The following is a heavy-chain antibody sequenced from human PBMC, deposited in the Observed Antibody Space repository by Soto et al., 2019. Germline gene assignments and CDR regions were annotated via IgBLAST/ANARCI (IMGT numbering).Heavy chain of an antibody. CDR3: AKDSSLTHSSGWYEYFQH. CDR2: ISGSGGST. J-gene: IGHJ1*01. V-gene: IGHV3-23*01. CDR1: GFSFSDYA. Sequence: GSLRLSCASSGFSFSDYAMSWVRQAPGKGLEWVSAISGSGGSTYYADSVKGRFTISRDNSKNTLYLQMNSLRAEDTAVYYCAKDSSLTHSSGWYEYFQHWGQGTLVTV. D-gene: IGHD6-19*01.